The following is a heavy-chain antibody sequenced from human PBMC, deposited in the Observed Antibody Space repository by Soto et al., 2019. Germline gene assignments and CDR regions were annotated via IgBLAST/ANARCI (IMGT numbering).Heavy chain of an antibody. CDR3: AKDQAEDYGDSDAFDI. J-gene: IGHJ3*02. CDR2: ISGSGGST. V-gene: IGHV3-23*01. CDR1: GFTFSSYA. Sequence: GGSLRLSCAASGFTFSSYAMSWVRQAPGKGLEWVSAISGSGGSTYYADSVKGRFTISRDNSKNTLYLQMNSLRAEDTAVYYCAKDQAEDYGDSDAFDIWGQGTMVTVSS. D-gene: IGHD4-17*01.